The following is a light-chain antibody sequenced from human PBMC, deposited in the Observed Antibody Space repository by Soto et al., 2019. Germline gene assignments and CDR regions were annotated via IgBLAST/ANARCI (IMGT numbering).Light chain of an antibody. CDR1: QSISTW. CDR3: QQRSNWPT. Sequence: DIQMTQSPSSLSASVGDRVTITCRASQSISTWLAWYQQKPGKAPKLLIYDASSLQSGVPSRFSGSGSGTDFTLTISSLESEDFAIYYCQQRSNWPTFGQGTRLEIK. V-gene: IGKV1-5*01. J-gene: IGKJ5*01. CDR2: DAS.